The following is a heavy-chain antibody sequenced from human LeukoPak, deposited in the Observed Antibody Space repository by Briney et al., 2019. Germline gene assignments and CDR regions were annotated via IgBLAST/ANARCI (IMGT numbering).Heavy chain of an antibody. CDR2: INPSGGST. Sequence: ASVKVSCKASGYTFTSYYTHWVRQAPGQGLEWMGIINPSGGSTSYAQKFQGRVTMTRDTSTSTVYMELSSLRSEDTAVYYCARAQSGGYYYDSSGPNDYWGQGTLVTVSS. CDR3: ARAQSGGYYYDSSGPNDY. CDR1: GYTFTSYY. D-gene: IGHD3-22*01. J-gene: IGHJ4*02. V-gene: IGHV1-46*01.